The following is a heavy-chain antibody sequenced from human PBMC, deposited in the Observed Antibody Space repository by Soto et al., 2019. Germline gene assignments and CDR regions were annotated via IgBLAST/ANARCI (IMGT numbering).Heavy chain of an antibody. CDR3: ARQVVDGTVAGAGSLDY. CDR2: VYYSGST. J-gene: IGHJ4*02. Sequence: QLQLQESGPGLVKPPETLSLTCTVSGGSISSTSYYWVWIRQPPGKGLEWIGSVYYSGSTYYNPSLKSRVTMSVDTSENQVSLRLRSVTAADTAVYYCARQVVDGTVAGAGSLDYWGQGTLVTVSS. D-gene: IGHD6-19*01. V-gene: IGHV4-39*01. CDR1: GGSISSTSYY.